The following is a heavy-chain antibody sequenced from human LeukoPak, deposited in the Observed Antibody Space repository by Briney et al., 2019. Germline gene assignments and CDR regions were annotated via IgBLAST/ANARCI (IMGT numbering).Heavy chain of an antibody. Sequence: GGSLRLSYAAAEFSVGSNYMTWVRQAPGKGLEWVSLIYSGGSTYYADSVKGRFTISRDNSKNTLYLQMNSLRAEDTAVYYCAKGSGSYLSPLYYFDYWGQGTLVTVSS. V-gene: IGHV3-66*01. CDR2: IYSGGST. J-gene: IGHJ4*02. CDR3: AKGSGSYLSPLYYFDY. CDR1: EFSVGSNY. D-gene: IGHD1-26*01.